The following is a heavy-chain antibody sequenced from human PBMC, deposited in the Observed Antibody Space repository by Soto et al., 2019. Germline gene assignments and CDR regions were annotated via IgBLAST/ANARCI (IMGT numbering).Heavy chain of an antibody. CDR1: GGSISSADYY. V-gene: IGHV4-30-4*01. J-gene: IGHJ3*02. CDR2: IYYSGST. D-gene: IGHD2-15*01. Sequence: SETLSLTCTVSGGSISSADYYWRWIRQPPGKGLEWIGYIYYSGSTYYNPSLKSRVTISVDTSKNQFSLKLSSVTAADTAVYFFAKLHVVHQDPFDIWGQGTTVPVSS. CDR3: AKLHVVHQDPFDI.